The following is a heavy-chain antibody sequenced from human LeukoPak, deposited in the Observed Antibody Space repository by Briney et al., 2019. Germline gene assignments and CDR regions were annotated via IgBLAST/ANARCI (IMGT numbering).Heavy chain of an antibody. J-gene: IGHJ6*02. Sequence: GGSLRLSCTASGFSFGGHAMSWVRQAPGKGLEWVGFIRSKTYRGTTEYAASVKGRFTISRDDSKSIAYLQMNSLKTEDTAVYYCTSGPIQLWLYYGMDVWGQGTTVTVSS. CDR1: GFSFGGHA. CDR2: IRSKTYRGTT. D-gene: IGHD5-18*01. CDR3: TSGPIQLWLYYGMDV. V-gene: IGHV3-49*04.